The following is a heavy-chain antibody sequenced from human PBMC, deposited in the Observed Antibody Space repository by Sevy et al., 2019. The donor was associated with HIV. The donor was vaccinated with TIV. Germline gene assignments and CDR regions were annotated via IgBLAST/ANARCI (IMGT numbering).Heavy chain of an antibody. CDR1: GFTFSSYA. D-gene: IGHD3-22*01. CDR2: ISSDGSNK. J-gene: IGHJ4*02. CDR3: ARDSSGYYPYYFDY. V-gene: IGHV3-30-3*01. Sequence: GGSLRLSCAASGFTFSSYAMHWVRQAPGKGLEWVAVISSDGSNKYYADSVKGRFTISRDNSKNTLYLQMNSLRAEDTAVYYCARDSSGYYPYYFDYWGQGTLVTVSS.